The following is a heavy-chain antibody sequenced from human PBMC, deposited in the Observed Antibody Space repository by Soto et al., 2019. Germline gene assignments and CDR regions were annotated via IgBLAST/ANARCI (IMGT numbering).Heavy chain of an antibody. Sequence: QVQLVQSGAEVKKPGSSVKVSCKASGGTFSSYAISWVRQAPGQGLEWMGGIIPIFGTANYAQKFQGRVTITADESTSTAYVELGSLRSEDTAVYYCARDGGYGDYVGTGDYWGQGTLVTVSS. CDR1: GGTFSSYA. J-gene: IGHJ4*02. CDR3: ARDGGYGDYVGTGDY. CDR2: IIPIFGTA. V-gene: IGHV1-69*01. D-gene: IGHD4-17*01.